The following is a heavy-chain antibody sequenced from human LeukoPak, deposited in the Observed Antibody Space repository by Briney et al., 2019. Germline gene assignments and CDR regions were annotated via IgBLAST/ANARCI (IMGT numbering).Heavy chain of an antibody. V-gene: IGHV3-23*01. CDR3: TKTTTGYSSGQYPGWPADH. J-gene: IGHJ4*02. CDR2: I. CDR1: GFTFNNYA. Sequence: GGSLRLSCTASGFTFNNYAMYWVRQAPRKGLGWVAGIKGRFTISRDNSKNTVYLQMDSLRGEDTALYYCTKTTTGYSSGQYPGWPADHWGQGALVTVSS. D-gene: IGHD3-22*01.